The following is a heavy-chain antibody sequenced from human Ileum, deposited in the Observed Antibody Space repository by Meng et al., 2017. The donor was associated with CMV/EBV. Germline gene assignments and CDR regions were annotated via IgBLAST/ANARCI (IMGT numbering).Heavy chain of an antibody. CDR3: TTGSAYSPPGQFHQ. D-gene: IGHD3-22*01. CDR2: VYRGGNA. Sequence: VSGGSIRRANWWTWVRQTPGEGLEWIGEVYRGGNAMYNPSLRSRLTISVDDSTNQVSLRLRSMTAADTAMYYCTTGSAYSPPGQFHQWGQGTLVTVSS. J-gene: IGHJ4*02. V-gene: IGHV4-4*02. CDR1: GGSIRRANW.